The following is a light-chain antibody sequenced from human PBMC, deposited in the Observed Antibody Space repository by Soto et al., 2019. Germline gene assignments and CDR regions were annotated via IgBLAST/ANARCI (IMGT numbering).Light chain of an antibody. Sequence: QSVLTQPASVSGPPGQSITISCTGSSSDVGGYNYVSWYQHHPGKAPKLMIYEVTNRPSGVSNRFSGSKSGNTASLTISGLQTEDEADYYCGSITSSTTSVFGTGTKLTVL. CDR3: GSITSSTTSV. V-gene: IGLV2-14*01. J-gene: IGLJ1*01. CDR1: SSDVGGYNY. CDR2: EVT.